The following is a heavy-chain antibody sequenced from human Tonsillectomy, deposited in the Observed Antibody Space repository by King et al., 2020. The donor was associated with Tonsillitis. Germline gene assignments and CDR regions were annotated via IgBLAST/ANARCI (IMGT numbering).Heavy chain of an antibody. CDR2: ISSSGNSI. Sequence: VQLVESGGGLVQPGGSLRLSCAASGFSFSSYGMNWVRQAPGKGLEWVSYISSSGNSIDYAESVKGRFTISRDNPKNSLYLQMNSLRAEDTAVYFCAGDATRYSRSSPFDYWGQGTLVTVSS. D-gene: IGHD6-6*01. J-gene: IGHJ4*02. CDR3: AGDATRYSRSSPFDY. V-gene: IGHV3-48*03. CDR1: GFSFSSYG.